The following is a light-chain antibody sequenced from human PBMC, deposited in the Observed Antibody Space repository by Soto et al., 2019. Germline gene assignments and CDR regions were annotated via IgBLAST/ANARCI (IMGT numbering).Light chain of an antibody. CDR2: YDD. CDR3: AAWDDSLNGVV. CDR1: SSNIGNNA. Sequence: QSVLTQPPSVSEAPRQRVTISCSGSSSNIGNNAVNWYQQLPGKAPKLLIYYDDLLPSGVSDRFSGSKSGTSASLAISGLQSEEEDDYYCAAWDDSLNGVVFGGGTKLTVL. J-gene: IGLJ2*01. V-gene: IGLV1-36*01.